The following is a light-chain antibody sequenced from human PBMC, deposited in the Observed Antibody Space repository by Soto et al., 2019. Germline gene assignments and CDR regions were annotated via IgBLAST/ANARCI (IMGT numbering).Light chain of an antibody. CDR2: AAT. Sequence: EIVLTQSPGTLSLSPGERATLSCRASQSVYSSYLAWYQQKPGQAPILLIYAATRRATSTPDRFSGSGSGNDFTLTISRLETELSAVYFCDQYGRSSRVLFTFGPGTKVDIK. J-gene: IGKJ3*01. CDR3: DQYGRSSRVLFT. CDR1: QSVYSSY. V-gene: IGKV3-20*01.